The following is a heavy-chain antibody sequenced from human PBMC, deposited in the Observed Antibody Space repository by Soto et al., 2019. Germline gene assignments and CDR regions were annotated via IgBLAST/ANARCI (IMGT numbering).Heavy chain of an antibody. J-gene: IGHJ6*02. V-gene: IGHV3-11*01. CDR1: GFTFSDYY. Sequence: LRLSCAASGFTFSDYYMSWIRQAPGKGLEWVSYISSSGSTIYYADSVKGRFTISRDNAKNSLYLQMNRLRAEDTAVYYCARDDTAMVNYYYYGMDVWGQGTTVTVSS. CDR2: ISSSGSTI. D-gene: IGHD5-18*01. CDR3: ARDDTAMVNYYYYGMDV.